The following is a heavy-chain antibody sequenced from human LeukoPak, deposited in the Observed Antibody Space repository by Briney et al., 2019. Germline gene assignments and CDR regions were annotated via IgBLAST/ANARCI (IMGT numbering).Heavy chain of an antibody. CDR1: GFTSSSYW. V-gene: IGHV3-7*03. CDR3: ARAPYCIGGSCRFDY. D-gene: IGHD2-15*01. Sequence: GGFLRLSCAVSGFTSSSYWMSRVRQAPGKGLEWVANIKQDGSEKYYVDSVKGRFTISRDNAKNSLYLQMNSLRAEDTAVYYCARAPYCIGGSCRFDYWGQGTLVTVSS. J-gene: IGHJ4*02. CDR2: IKQDGSEK.